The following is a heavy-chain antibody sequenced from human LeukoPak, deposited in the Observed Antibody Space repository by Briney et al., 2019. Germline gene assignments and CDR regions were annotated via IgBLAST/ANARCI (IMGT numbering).Heavy chain of an antibody. D-gene: IGHD4-17*01. Sequence: KPSETLSLTCAVYGGSFSGYYWSWIRQPPGKGLEWIGEINHSGSTNYNPSLKSRVTISVDTSKDQFSLKLSSVTAADTAVYYCARATVTTLGYMDVWGKGTTVTVSS. J-gene: IGHJ6*03. CDR2: INHSGST. CDR3: ARATVTTLGYMDV. V-gene: IGHV4-34*01. CDR1: GGSFSGYY.